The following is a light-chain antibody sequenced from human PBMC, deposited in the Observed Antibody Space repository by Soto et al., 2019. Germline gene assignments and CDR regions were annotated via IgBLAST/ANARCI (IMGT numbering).Light chain of an antibody. CDR1: QSVSTW. V-gene: IGKV1-5*03. J-gene: IGKJ1*01. CDR2: KAS. Sequence: DIQMTQSPSTLSASVGDSGTITCRTSQSVSTWLAWYQQKPGKAPKLLIYKASSLESGVPLSFSGSGSGTEFTLTIISLQPDAFATYYCQQYNRYSTFGQGTKVEIK. CDR3: QQYNRYST.